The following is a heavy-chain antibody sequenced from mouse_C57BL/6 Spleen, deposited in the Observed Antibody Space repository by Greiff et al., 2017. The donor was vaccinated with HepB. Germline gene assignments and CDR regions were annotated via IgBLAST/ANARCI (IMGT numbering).Heavy chain of an antibody. CDR1: GYTFTSYW. V-gene: IGHV1-7*01. Sequence: QVQLQQSGAELAKPGASVKLSCKASGYTFTSYWMHWVKQRPGQGLEWIGYINPSSGYTKYNQKFKDKATLTADKSSSTAYMQLSSLTYEDSAVYYCARAYYGSSGNFDYWGQGTTLTVSS. J-gene: IGHJ2*01. D-gene: IGHD1-1*01. CDR2: INPSSGYT. CDR3: ARAYYGSSGNFDY.